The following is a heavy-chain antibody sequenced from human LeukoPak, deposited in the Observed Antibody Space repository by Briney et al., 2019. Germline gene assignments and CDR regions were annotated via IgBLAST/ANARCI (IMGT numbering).Heavy chain of an antibody. CDR2: IKSKTDGGTI. CDR3: TTDTRKDGCSPSLAY. CDR1: GFTFDDYG. D-gene: IGHD5-24*01. J-gene: IGHJ4*02. Sequence: GGSLRLSCAASGFTFDDYGMSWVRQAPGKGLEWVGRIKSKTDGGTIEYATPVKGRFTISRDDSENTLYLQMSSLKAEDTALYYCTTDTRKDGCSPSLAYWGQGTLVTVSS. V-gene: IGHV3-15*01.